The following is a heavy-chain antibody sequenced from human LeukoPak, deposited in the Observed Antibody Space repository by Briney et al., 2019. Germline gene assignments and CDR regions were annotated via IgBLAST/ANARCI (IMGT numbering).Heavy chain of an antibody. Sequence: ASVKVSCKASGYTFTSYAMNWVRQATGQGLEWMGWMNPNSGNTGYAQKFQGRVTMTRSTSISTAYMELSSLRSEDTAVYYCARRASSGWYYYYYYMDVWGKGTTVTISS. J-gene: IGHJ6*03. CDR3: ARRASSGWYYYYYYMDV. V-gene: IGHV1-8*02. CDR2: MNPNSGNT. D-gene: IGHD6-19*01. CDR1: GYTFTSYA.